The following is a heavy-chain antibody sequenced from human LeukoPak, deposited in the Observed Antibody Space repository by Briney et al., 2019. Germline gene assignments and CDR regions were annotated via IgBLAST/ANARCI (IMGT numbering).Heavy chain of an antibody. V-gene: IGHV3-23*01. CDR2: VTNSGNTT. CDR1: GFAFSDFA. J-gene: IGHJ4*02. CDR3: ARHRNFGANFAIDY. D-gene: IGHD4/OR15-4a*01. Sequence: GGSQRLSCAASGFAFSDFAMSWVRQAPGKGLEWVSAVTNSGNTTYYADSVKGRFTISKDNAKSTLHLQLNSLRAEDTAIYFCARHRNFGANFAIDYWGQGTLVTVSS.